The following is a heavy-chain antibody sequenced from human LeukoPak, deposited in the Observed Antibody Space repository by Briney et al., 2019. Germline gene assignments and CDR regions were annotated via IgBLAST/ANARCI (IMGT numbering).Heavy chain of an antibody. CDR1: GGSISSYY. Sequence: SETLSLTCTVSGGSISSYYWSWIRQPAGKGLEWIGRIYSSGSTNHNPSLESRVTMSVDTSKNQFSLKLSPVTAADTAVYYCVRSDSSSSHTAFDIWGQGTMVTVSS. J-gene: IGHJ3*02. CDR3: VRSDSSSSHTAFDI. CDR2: IYSSGST. V-gene: IGHV4-4*07. D-gene: IGHD6-13*01.